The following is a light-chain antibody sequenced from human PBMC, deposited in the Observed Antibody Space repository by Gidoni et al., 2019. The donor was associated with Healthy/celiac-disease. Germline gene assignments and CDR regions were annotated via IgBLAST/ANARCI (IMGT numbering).Light chain of an antibody. Sequence: ELVLTQSPATLSLSPGERATLSCRASQSVSSYLAWYQQKPGQAPRHLIYDASNRATGSPARFSGSGSGTDFTLTISSLEPEDFAVYYCQQRSNWPLTFXGXTKVEIK. CDR1: QSVSSY. V-gene: IGKV3-11*01. CDR2: DAS. J-gene: IGKJ4*01. CDR3: QQRSNWPLT.